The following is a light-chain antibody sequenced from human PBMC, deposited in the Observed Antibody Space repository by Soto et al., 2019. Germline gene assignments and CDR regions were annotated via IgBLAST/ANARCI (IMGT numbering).Light chain of an antibody. V-gene: IGLV2-8*01. CDR1: SSDVGRYNY. CDR2: EVS. J-gene: IGLJ2*01. CDR3: SSYTATNSFV. Sequence: QSALTQPPSASGSPGQSVTISCTGTSSDVGRYNYVSWYQEHPGKAPKLLISEVSKRPSGVPDRFSGSKSGNPASLTVSGLQAEDEADYYCSSYTATNSFVFGGGTKLTVL.